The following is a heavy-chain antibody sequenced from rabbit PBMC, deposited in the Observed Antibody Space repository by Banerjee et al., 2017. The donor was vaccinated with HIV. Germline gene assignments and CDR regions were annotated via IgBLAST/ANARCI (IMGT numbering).Heavy chain of an antibody. Sequence: QSLEESGGDLVKPGASLTLTCTASGFSFSSGYDMCWVRQAPGKGPEWIACIYAGGSGSTYYASWVNGRFTISKTSSTTVTLQMTSLTAADTATYFCARDLAGVIGWNFNLWGQGTLVTVS. D-gene: IGHD4-1*01. V-gene: IGHV1S40*01. J-gene: IGHJ4*01. CDR3: ARDLAGVIGWNFNL. CDR1: GFSFSSGYD. CDR2: IYAGGSGST.